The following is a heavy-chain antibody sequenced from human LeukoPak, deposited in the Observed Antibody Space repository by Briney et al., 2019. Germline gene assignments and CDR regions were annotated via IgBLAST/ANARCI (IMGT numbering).Heavy chain of an antibody. V-gene: IGHV4-59*08. D-gene: IGHD3-10*01. CDR3: ARHRYYVTFGEYIGY. CDR2: IYYTGST. Sequence: SETLSLTCSVSGDSLDDYYWSWIRHPPGKGLEWLGRIYYTGSTTYNPSLRSRVFMSVDTSKNQFFLRLNSVTAADTAVYYCARHRYYVTFGEYIGYWGQGTLVSVSS. CDR1: GDSLDDYY. J-gene: IGHJ4*03.